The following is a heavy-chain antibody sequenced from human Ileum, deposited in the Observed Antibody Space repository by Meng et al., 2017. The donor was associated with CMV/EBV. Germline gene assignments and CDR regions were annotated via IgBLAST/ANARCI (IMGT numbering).Heavy chain of an antibody. D-gene: IGHD3-22*01. CDR1: GGTFSSYA. V-gene: IGHV1-69*05. CDR3: ARGRYYDNNTYPRKYYYYYGMDV. Sequence: SVKVSCKSSGGTFSSYAINWVRQAPGQGLAWMGGILPRIGTTHYAQKFHGRVTITTDEITSTAYMELSSLRSEETALYYCARGRYYDNNTYPRKYYYYYGMDVWGQGTTVTVSS. J-gene: IGHJ6*02. CDR2: ILPRIGTT.